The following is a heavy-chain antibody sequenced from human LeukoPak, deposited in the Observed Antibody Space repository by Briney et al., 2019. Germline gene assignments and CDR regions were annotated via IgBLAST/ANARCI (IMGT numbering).Heavy chain of an antibody. D-gene: IGHD1-1*01. Sequence: PGRSLRLSCAASGFTFSSYGMHWVRQAPGKGLEWVAVISYDGSNKYYADSVKGRFTISRDNSKNTLYLQMNSLRAEDTAVYYCAKEGTSLYYFDYWGQGTLVTVSS. CDR1: GFTFSSYG. CDR2: ISYDGSNK. J-gene: IGHJ4*02. V-gene: IGHV3-30*18. CDR3: AKEGTSLYYFDY.